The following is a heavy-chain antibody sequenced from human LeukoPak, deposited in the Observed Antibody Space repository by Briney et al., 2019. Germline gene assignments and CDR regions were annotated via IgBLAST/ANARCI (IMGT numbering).Heavy chain of an antibody. CDR1: GYTFISYG. V-gene: IGHV1-2*02. CDR3: ARDPSHYYYMDV. J-gene: IGHJ6*03. Sequence: ASVKVSCKAPGYTFISYGITWVRQAPGQGLEWMGWLDPKSGGTKYAQKFKGRVTMTRDTSISTLYMEINSLTSDDTAVYYCARDPSHYYYMDVWGKGTTVTVSS. CDR2: LDPKSGGT.